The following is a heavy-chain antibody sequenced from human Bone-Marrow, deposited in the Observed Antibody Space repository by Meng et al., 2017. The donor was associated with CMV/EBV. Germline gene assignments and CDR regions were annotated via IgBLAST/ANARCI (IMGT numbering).Heavy chain of an antibody. D-gene: IGHD5-12*01. V-gene: IGHV3-48*03. J-gene: IGHJ6*02. CDR1: GFTLSSYD. Sequence: GESLKISCAGSGFTLSSYDMNWVRQAPGKGLEWVSYTSSDGTTIYHAESVKARFSTSRDNAKNSLYLQINSLRAEDTAVYYCASGFSGYDRSYYYHYGMDVWGQGTTVTVSS. CDR3: ASGFSGYDRSYYYHYGMDV. CDR2: TSSDGTTI.